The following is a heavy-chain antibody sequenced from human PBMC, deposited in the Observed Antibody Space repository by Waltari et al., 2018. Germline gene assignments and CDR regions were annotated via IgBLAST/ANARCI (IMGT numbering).Heavy chain of an antibody. CDR2: IYTSGST. CDR3: ARDPYYYGSGSHDAFDI. V-gene: IGHV4-61*02. J-gene: IGHJ3*02. D-gene: IGHD3-10*01. CDR1: GGSISSGSYY. Sequence: QVQLQQWGAGLLKPSQTLSLTCTVSGGSISSGSYYWSWIRQPAGKGLEWIGYIYTSGSTNYNPSLKSRVTISVDTSKNQFSLKLSSVTAADTAVYYCARDPYYYGSGSHDAFDIWGQGTMVTVSS.